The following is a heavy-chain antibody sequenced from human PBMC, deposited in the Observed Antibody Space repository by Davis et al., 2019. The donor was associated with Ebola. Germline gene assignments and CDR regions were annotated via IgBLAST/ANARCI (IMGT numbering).Heavy chain of an antibody. D-gene: IGHD2-2*01. V-gene: IGHV4-61*01. CDR2: IYYSGST. Sequence: PGGSLRLSCTVSGGSVSSGSYYWSWIRQPPGKGLEWIGYIYYSGSTNYNPSLKSRVTISVDTSKNQFSLKLSSVTAADTAVYYCARAWVVPAAIFDYWGQGTLVTVSS. CDR1: GGSVSSGSYY. J-gene: IGHJ4*02. CDR3: ARAWVVPAAIFDY.